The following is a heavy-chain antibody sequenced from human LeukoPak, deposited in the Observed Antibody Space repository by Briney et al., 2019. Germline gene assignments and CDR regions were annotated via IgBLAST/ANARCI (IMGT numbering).Heavy chain of an antibody. V-gene: IGHV3-11*04. CDR1: GFTFTDHY. J-gene: IGHJ4*02. Sequence: GGSLRLSCAASGFTFTDHYMSWIRQAPGKGLEWVSYISSSGSTIYYADSVKGRFTISRDNAKNSLYLQMNSLRAEDTAVYYCARAGTMVRGVRFDYWGQGTLVTVSS. CDR2: ISSSGSTI. CDR3: ARAGTMVRGVRFDY. D-gene: IGHD3-10*01.